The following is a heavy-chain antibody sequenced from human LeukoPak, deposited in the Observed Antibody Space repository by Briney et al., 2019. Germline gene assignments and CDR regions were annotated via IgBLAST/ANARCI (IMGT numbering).Heavy chain of an antibody. J-gene: IGHJ5*02. D-gene: IGHD6-13*01. CDR2: INSDGSST. Sequence: GGSLRLSCAASGFTFSNYWMHWVRQAPGKGLVWVSRINSDGSSTSYADSVKGRFTISRDNAKNTLYLQMNSPRAEDTAVYYCARSSWSLGWFDPWGQGTLVTVSS. CDR3: ARSSWSLGWFDP. CDR1: GFTFSNYW. V-gene: IGHV3-74*01.